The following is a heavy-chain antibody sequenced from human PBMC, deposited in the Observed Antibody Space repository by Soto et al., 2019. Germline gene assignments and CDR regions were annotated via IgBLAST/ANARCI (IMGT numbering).Heavy chain of an antibody. D-gene: IGHD1-7*01. CDR3: AKDWCSGTTCYCLEN. V-gene: IGHV3-23*01. J-gene: IGHJ4*02. CDR1: GFTFSSYA. Sequence: EVQLLESGGGLVQPGGSLRLSCAASGFTFSSYAMSWVRQAPGKGLEWVSSVSGSSGSKSYADSVKGRFTISRDNSKSTVYLQRNSLRAEDTAVYCCAKDWCSGTTCYCLENWGQGTLVTVSS. CDR2: VSGSSGSK.